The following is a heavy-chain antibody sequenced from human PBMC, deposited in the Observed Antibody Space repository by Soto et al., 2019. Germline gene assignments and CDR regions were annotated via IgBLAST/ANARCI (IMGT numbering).Heavy chain of an antibody. J-gene: IGHJ1*01. Sequence: SETLSLGCTVSGACLNDYDGSWIRQFPGEGLEWIAYTSHTXNTNSNASIKSRVIISVDTSKNQVSLQLTCVTATDTGLYLCARDMQDGFSQYFDPRGQGTLVTVSS. D-gene: IGHD3-10*01. CDR1: GACLNDYD. CDR2: TSHTXNT. CDR3: ARDMQDGFSQYFDP. V-gene: IGHV4-59*01.